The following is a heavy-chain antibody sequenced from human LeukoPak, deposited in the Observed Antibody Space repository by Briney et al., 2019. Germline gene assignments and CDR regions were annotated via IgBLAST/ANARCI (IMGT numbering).Heavy chain of an antibody. V-gene: IGHV3-23*01. J-gene: IGHJ4*02. D-gene: IGHD6-19*01. CDR3: AKDSSGWYVAGDYFDY. CDR2: ISGSGGST. CDR1: GFTFSSYA. Sequence: GGSLRLSCAASGFTFSSYAMSWVRQAPGKGLEWVSAISGSGGSTYYADSVKGRFTISRDNSKNTLYLQMNSLRAEDTAVYYCAKDSSGWYVAGDYFDYWGQGTLVTVSS.